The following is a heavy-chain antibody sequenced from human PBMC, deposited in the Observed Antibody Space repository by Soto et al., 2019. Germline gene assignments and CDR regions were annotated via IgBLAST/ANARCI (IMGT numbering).Heavy chain of an antibody. V-gene: IGHV5-51*01. CDR2: IHPGDSDT. CDR3: ARTPGPEVAASLEYYYFSGMDV. CDR1: GYSFTSYW. Sequence: PGESLKISCEASGYSFTSYWIGWVRQMPGKGLEWMGIIHPGDSDTKYSPSFQGQVTISVDKSITTAYLQWSGLKASDTAMYYCARTPGPEVAASLEYYYFSGMDVWGQGTTVTV. J-gene: IGHJ6*02. D-gene: IGHD2-15*01.